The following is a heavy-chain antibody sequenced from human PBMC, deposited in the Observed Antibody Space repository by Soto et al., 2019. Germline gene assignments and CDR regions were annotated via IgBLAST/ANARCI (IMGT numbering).Heavy chain of an antibody. CDR1: GFTFSSYA. V-gene: IGHV3-23*01. D-gene: IGHD3-9*01. J-gene: IGHJ4*02. CDR2: ISGSGGST. Sequence: HPGGSLRLSCAASGFTFSSYAMSWVRQAPGKGLEWVSAISGSGGSTYYADSVKGRFTISRDNSKNTLYLQMNSLRAEDTAVYYCAKHDRPWLYFDYWGQGTLVTVSS. CDR3: AKHDRPWLYFDY.